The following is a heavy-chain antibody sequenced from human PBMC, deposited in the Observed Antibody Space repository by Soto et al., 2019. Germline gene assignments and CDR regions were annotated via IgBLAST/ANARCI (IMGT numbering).Heavy chain of an antibody. D-gene: IGHD6-19*01. Sequence: GESLKISCKGSGYSFTSYWIGWVRQMPGKGLEWMGIIYPGDSDTRYSPSFQGQVTISADKSISTAYLQWSSLKASDTAMYYCAAGRGILAAVAGYYFDYWGQGTLVTVSS. CDR3: AAGRGILAAVAGYYFDY. J-gene: IGHJ4*02. CDR1: GYSFTSYW. V-gene: IGHV5-51*01. CDR2: IYPGDSDT.